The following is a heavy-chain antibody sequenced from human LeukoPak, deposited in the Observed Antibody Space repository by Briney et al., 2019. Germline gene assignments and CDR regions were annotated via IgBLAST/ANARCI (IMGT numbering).Heavy chain of an antibody. J-gene: IGHJ4*02. Sequence: SETLSLTCTVSGGSISGSSYYWAWIRQPPGKGLEWIGTIYYSGRTYYKPSLTSRVTMSVDTSKNQFSLKLRSPTAADTAVYYCARQRPDYGEPFDNWGQGTLVTVSS. CDR2: IYYSGRT. D-gene: IGHD4-17*01. CDR3: ARQRPDYGEPFDN. V-gene: IGHV4-39*01. CDR1: GGSISGSSYY.